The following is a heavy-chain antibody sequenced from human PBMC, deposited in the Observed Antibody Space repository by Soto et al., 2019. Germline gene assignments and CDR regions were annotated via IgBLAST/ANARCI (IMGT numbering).Heavy chain of an antibody. J-gene: IGHJ4*02. Sequence: ASVKVSCKASGYTFSTYYMHWVRQAPEQWYEWMGIINPSGGSTTYAQKFQGRVTMTRYTSTTTVYMELSSLRSEDTAVYYCARYDYNGYYFDYWGQGTLVTVSS. CDR3: ARYDYNGYYFDY. CDR1: GYTFSTYY. V-gene: IGHV1-46*01. CDR2: INPSGGST. D-gene: IGHD4-4*01.